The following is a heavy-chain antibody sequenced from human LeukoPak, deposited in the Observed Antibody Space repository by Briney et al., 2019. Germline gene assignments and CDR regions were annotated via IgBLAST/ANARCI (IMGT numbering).Heavy chain of an antibody. CDR2: IYYSGST. D-gene: IGHD6-6*01. Sequence: PSDTLSLTCTVSGCSISRHYRSWIRQAPGKGLECIGYIYYSGSTNYNPSLKSRVTISVDTSKNQFSLKLSSVTAADTAVYYCARASSSGFDYWGQGTLVTVSS. V-gene: IGHV4-59*11. CDR1: GCSISRHY. CDR3: ARASSSGFDY. J-gene: IGHJ4*02.